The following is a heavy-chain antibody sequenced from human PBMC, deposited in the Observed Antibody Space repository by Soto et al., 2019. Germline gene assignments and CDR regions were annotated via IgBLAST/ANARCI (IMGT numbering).Heavy chain of an antibody. Sequence: PGGSLRLSCAASGFTFSSYAMSWVRQAPGKGLEWVSAISGSGGSTYYADSVKGRFTISRDNSKNTLYLQMNSLRAEDTAVYYCAKEVEEALVRGIYFDYWGQGTLVTVSS. V-gene: IGHV3-23*01. J-gene: IGHJ4*02. CDR3: AKEVEEALVRGIYFDY. D-gene: IGHD1-1*01. CDR2: ISGSGGST. CDR1: GFTFSSYA.